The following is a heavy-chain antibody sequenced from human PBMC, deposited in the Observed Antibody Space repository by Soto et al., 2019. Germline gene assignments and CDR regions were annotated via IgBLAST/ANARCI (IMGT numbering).Heavy chain of an antibody. CDR3: ASGSSSNVFEY. CDR1: GFTFRSFW. Sequence: GSLRLSCASSGFTFRSFWMNWVLQVPGKGPELVSRINSDGSSTNYADSVKGRFTSCRDNRKNTLYLQMNSLRVEVTAIYYCASGSSSNVFEYWGQGTLVTVPQ. J-gene: IGHJ4*02. D-gene: IGHD6-6*01. V-gene: IGHV3-74*01. CDR2: INSDGSST.